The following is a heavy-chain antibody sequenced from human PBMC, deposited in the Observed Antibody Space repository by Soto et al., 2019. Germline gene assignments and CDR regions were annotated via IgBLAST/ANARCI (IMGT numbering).Heavy chain of an antibody. V-gene: IGHV4-59*01. J-gene: IGHJ4*02. CDR3: ARVGQGDSSGRALDY. D-gene: IGHD3-22*01. Sequence: SETLSLTCTVSGGSISSYYWSWIRQPPGKGLEWIGYIYYSGSTNYNPSLKSRVTISVDTSKNQFSLKLSSVTAADTAVYYCARVGQGDSSGRALDYWGQGTLVTVSS. CDR1: GGSISSYY. CDR2: IYYSGST.